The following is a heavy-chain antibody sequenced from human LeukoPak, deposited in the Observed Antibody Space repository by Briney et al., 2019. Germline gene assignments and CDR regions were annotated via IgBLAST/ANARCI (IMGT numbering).Heavy chain of an antibody. CDR3: ARLPCSSTSCYAYFDY. CDR2: IYPGDSDT. V-gene: IGHV5-51*01. CDR1: GYSFTSYW. Sequence: GESLKISCKGSGYSFTSYWIGWVRQMPGKGLEWMGIIYPGDSDTRYSPSFQGQVTISADKSISTAYLQWSSLKASDTAMYYCARLPCSSTSCYAYFDYWGQGTLVTVSS. D-gene: IGHD2-2*01. J-gene: IGHJ4*02.